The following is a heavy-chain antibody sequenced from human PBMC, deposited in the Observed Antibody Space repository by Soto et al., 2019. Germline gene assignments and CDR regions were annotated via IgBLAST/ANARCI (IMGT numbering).Heavy chain of an antibody. Sequence: SGAALVNPAQTLALTCTFSGFSLTTTAMCVSWILHPRGKVLDWLALITWHDAKYYSAALQTRLTISKDTSKNQVVLTVTNMDPSDTATYHPARGFGPAALSLDDWRQGALVPVSP. J-gene: IGHJ4*02. CDR1: GFSLTTTAMC. CDR2: ITWHDAK. V-gene: IGHV2-70*01. CDR3: ARGFGPAALSLDD. D-gene: IGHD2-2*01.